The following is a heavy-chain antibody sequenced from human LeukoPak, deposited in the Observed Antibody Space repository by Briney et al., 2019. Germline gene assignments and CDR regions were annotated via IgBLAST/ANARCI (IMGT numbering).Heavy chain of an antibody. CDR2: INHSGST. CDR3: ARQNRPHYYYYYMDV. J-gene: IGHJ6*03. CDR1: GGSFSGYY. V-gene: IGHV4-34*01. Sequence: SETLSLTCAVYGGSFSGYYWSWIRQPPGKGLEWIGEINHSGSTNHNPSLKSRVTISVDTSKNQFSLKLSSVTAADTAVYYCARQNRPHYYYYYMDVWGKGTTVTVSS.